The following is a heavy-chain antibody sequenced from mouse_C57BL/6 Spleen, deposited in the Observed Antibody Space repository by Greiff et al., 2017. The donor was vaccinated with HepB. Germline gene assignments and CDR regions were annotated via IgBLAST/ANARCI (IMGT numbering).Heavy chain of an antibody. CDR2: IRLKSDNYAT. D-gene: IGHD1-1*01. CDR3: TGGYYGSSPPFDY. V-gene: IGHV6-3*01. CDR1: GFTFSNYW. J-gene: IGHJ2*01. Sequence: EVKVEESGGGLVQPGGSMKLSCVASGFTFSNYWMNWVRQSPEKGLEWVAQIRLKSDNYATHYAESVKGRFTISRDDSKSSVYLQMNNLRAEDTGIYYCTGGYYGSSPPFDYWGQGTTLTVSS.